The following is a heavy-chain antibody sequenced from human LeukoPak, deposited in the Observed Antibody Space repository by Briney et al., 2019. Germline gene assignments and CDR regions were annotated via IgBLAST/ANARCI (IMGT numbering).Heavy chain of an antibody. CDR2: ISPNSGGT. Sequence: ASVKVSCKASGYTFTGYYMHWVRQAPGQGLEWMGWISPNSGGTNYAQKFQGRVTMTRDTSISTAYMELSRLRSDDTAVYYCARAKVLRLGELSLGYWGQGTLVTVSS. CDR1: GYTFTGYY. J-gene: IGHJ4*02. CDR3: ARAKVLRLGELSLGY. D-gene: IGHD3-16*02. V-gene: IGHV1-2*02.